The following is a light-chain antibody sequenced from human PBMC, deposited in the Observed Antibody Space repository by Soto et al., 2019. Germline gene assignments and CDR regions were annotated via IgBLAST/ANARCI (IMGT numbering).Light chain of an antibody. V-gene: IGLV2-14*01. CDR3: QSYDIGLTGFYV. J-gene: IGLJ1*01. CDR1: SSDVGGYNY. Sequence: QSALTQPASVSGSPGRSITISCTGTSSDVGGYNYVSWYQQHPGKAPKLLVYNSNSRPSGIPDRFSGSKSGASASLAITGLQAEDEADYYCQSYDIGLTGFYVYGTGTKVTVL. CDR2: NSN.